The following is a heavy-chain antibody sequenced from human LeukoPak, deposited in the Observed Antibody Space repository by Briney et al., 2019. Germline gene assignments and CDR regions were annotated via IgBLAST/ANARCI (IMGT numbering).Heavy chain of an antibody. CDR3: ARSSGTGTFSY. Sequence: SETLSLTCTVSGDSISRSTYYWAWIRQPPGKGLGWIGSVYYGRSPYFNPSLESRATISVDTSKNHFPLKMSSVTAADTAVYYCARSSGTGTFSYWGQGTLVTVSS. D-gene: IGHD6-25*01. CDR1: GDSISRSTYY. V-gene: IGHV4-39*02. CDR2: VYYGRSP. J-gene: IGHJ4*02.